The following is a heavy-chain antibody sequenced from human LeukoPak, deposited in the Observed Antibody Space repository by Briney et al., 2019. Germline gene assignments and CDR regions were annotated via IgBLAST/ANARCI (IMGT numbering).Heavy chain of an antibody. V-gene: IGHV3-11*04. CDR1: EFTFSDYY. J-gene: IGHJ6*03. D-gene: IGHD3-3*01. CDR3: AKGSKALIITRDHYMDV. Sequence: GGSLRLSCAASEFTFSDYYMSWIRQAPGKGLDWVSYISGSGTIISYADSVKGRFTISRDNSKNTLYLQMNSLRAEDTAVFYCAKGSKALIITRDHYMDVWGKGTTVTISS. CDR2: ISGSGTII.